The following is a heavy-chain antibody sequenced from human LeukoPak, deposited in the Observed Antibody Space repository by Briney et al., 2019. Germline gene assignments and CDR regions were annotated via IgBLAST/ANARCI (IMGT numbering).Heavy chain of an antibody. CDR1: GYSFTSYL. J-gene: IGHJ4*02. V-gene: IGHV5-51*01. CDR2: IYPGDSDT. D-gene: IGHD4-23*01. CDR3: VRPSQLTVGTSIGLFDY. Sequence: GESLKISCKCSGYSFTSYLIGWVRQMPGKGLELIGIIYPGDSDTRYSPSFPGQVTISADKSISTAYLQWSSLKASDTAMYYCVRPSQLTVGTSIGLFDYWGQGTLVTVSS.